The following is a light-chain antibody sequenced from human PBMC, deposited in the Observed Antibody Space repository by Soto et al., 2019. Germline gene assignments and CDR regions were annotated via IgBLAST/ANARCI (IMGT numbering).Light chain of an antibody. J-gene: IGKJ1*01. Sequence: EIVLTQSPGTLSLSPGERATLSCRASQSVSSSYLAWYQQKPGQAPRLLIYGASSRATGIPDRFSGSGSGTDFTLTISRLEPEDYVVYYCQQYGSSQSFGQATKGAI. V-gene: IGKV3-20*01. CDR2: GAS. CDR3: QQYGSSQS. CDR1: QSVSSSY.